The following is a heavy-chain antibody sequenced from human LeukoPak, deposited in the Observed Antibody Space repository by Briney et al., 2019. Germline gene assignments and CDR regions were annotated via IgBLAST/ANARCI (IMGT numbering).Heavy chain of an antibody. CDR3: ARKDSGWYEGGWFDP. CDR1: GFTFDDYA. CDR2: ISWNSGSI. Sequence: GGSPRLSCAATGFTFDDYAMHWVRQAPGKGLEWVSGISWNSGSIGYADSVKGRFTISRDNANNSLYLQMNSLSAEDTALYYCARKDSGWYEGGWFDPWGQGTLVTVSS. D-gene: IGHD6-19*01. V-gene: IGHV3-9*01. J-gene: IGHJ5*02.